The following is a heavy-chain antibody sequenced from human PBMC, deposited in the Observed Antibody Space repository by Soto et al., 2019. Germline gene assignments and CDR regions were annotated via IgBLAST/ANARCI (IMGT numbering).Heavy chain of an antibody. J-gene: IGHJ4*02. CDR1: GFTFSSYA. CDR2: ISGIGGST. D-gene: IGHD2-2*01. V-gene: IGHV3-23*01. CDR3: AKETSTWGTFGPWGVTYFFEE. Sequence: PGGSLRLSCAASGFTFSSYAMSWVRQAPGKGLEWVSAISGIGGSTYYTDSVKGRFTISRDNSKNTLYLQMNSLRAEDTAVYYCAKETSTWGTFGPWGVTYFFEEWGQGAPVTVSS.